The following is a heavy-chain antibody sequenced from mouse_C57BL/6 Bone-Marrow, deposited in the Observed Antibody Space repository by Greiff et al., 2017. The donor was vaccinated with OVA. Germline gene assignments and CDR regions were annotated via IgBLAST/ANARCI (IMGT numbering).Heavy chain of an antibody. D-gene: IGHD2-3*01. V-gene: IGHV1-18*01. CDR1: GYTFTDYN. J-gene: IGHJ3*01. CDR3: ARGGLKDGYYPFAY. CDR2: INPNNGGT. Sequence: EVQLQQSGPELVKPGASVKIPCKASGYTFTDYNMDWVKQSHGKSLEWIGAINPNNGGTIYNQKFKGKATLTVDKSSSTAYMELRSLTSEDTAVYYCARGGLKDGYYPFAYWGQGTLVTVSA.